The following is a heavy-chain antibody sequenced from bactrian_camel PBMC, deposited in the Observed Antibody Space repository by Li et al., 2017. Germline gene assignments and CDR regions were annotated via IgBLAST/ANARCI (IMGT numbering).Heavy chain of an antibody. V-gene: IGHV3S55*01. CDR1: GFAVDDSD. CDR2: INAVSGP. J-gene: IGHJ4*01. D-gene: IGHD3*01. Sequence: HVQLVESGGGSVQAGGSLRLSCTASGFAVDDSDKGWYRHVSGTECELVSAINAVSGPYYADSVKGRFTLSEDNAKNTLYLRMDNLKPEDTALYTCAAEDQAPWDMGWICNYNSWGQGTQVTVS. CDR3: AAEDQAPWDMGWICNYNS.